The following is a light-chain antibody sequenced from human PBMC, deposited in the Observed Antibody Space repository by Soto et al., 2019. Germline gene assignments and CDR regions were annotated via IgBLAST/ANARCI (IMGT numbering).Light chain of an antibody. CDR1: SSNIGAGYA. Sequence: QSVLTQPPSVSGAPGQRITISCTGSSSNIGAGYAVHWYQQLPGTAPKLLIHTNTNRPSGVPDRFSGSKSDTSASLAITGLQAEDDADYYCQSYESTLSDYVFGSGNKVTVL. CDR3: QSYESTLSDYV. J-gene: IGLJ1*01. CDR2: TNT. V-gene: IGLV1-40*01.